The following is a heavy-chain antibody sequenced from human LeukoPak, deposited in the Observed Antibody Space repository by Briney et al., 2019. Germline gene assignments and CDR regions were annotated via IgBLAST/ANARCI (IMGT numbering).Heavy chain of an antibody. J-gene: IGHJ4*02. Sequence: GESLKISCKGSGYPFTSYWIGWVRRMPGKDLEWMGIIYPGDSDTRYSPSFQGQVTISADKSISTAYLQWSSLKASDTAMFYCARLADFPTPQYDYWGQGTLVTVSS. CDR2: IYPGDSDT. CDR3: ARLADFPTPQYDY. V-gene: IGHV5-51*01. D-gene: IGHD3-3*01. CDR1: GYPFTSYW.